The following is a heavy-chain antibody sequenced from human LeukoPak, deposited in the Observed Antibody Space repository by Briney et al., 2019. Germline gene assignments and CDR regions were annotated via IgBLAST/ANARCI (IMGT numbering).Heavy chain of an antibody. J-gene: IGHJ4*02. D-gene: IGHD6-19*01. CDR3: ARNRVPLEYSSGWFGY. Sequence: GGSLRLSCAASGFTFRTHLMHWVRQAPGKGLEWVAVISYDGSNKYYADSVKGRFTISRDNSKNTLYLQMNSLRAEDTAVYYCARNRVPLEYSSGWFGYWGQGTLVTVSS. CDR2: ISYDGSNK. CDR1: GFTFRTHL. V-gene: IGHV3-30-3*01.